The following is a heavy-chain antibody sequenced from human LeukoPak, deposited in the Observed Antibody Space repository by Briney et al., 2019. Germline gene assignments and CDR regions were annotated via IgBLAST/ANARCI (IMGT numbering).Heavy chain of an antibody. CDR2: ISTSTGDT. D-gene: IGHD4-11*01. CDR1: GYSFTDYE. CDR3: ARDDNYGIFVNVDY. V-gene: IGHV1-18*04. Sequence: ASVKVSCKTSGYSFTDYEIHWVRQAPGQGPEWMGWISTSTGDTKYTQKFQGRVTLTTDTSTSTAYMELSSLRSDDTAVYYCARDDNYGIFVNVDYWGQGTLVTVSS. J-gene: IGHJ4*02.